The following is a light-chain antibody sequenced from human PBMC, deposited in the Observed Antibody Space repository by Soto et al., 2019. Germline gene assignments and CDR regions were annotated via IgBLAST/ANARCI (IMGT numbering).Light chain of an antibody. Sequence: EIVLTQSPGTPSLSPGERATLSCRASPSVSSSYLAWYQQKPGQAPRLLIYGASSRATGIPDRFSGSGSGTDFTLTISRLEPEDFAVYYCQQYGSSPPITFGQGTRLEIK. CDR3: QQYGSSPPIT. J-gene: IGKJ5*01. CDR2: GAS. V-gene: IGKV3-20*01. CDR1: PSVSSSY.